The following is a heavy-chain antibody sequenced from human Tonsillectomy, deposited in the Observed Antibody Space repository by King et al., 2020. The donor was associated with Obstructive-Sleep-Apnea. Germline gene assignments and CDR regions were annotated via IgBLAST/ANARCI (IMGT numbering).Heavy chain of an antibody. CDR1: GFTFSTYA. D-gene: IGHD3-22*01. J-gene: IGHJ6*02. V-gene: IGHV3-30*04. CDR3: ARDKVAGSFIIVEPATYYYGMDV. Sequence: VQLVESGGGVVQPGRSLRLSCVASGFTFSTYAMHWVRQAPGKGLKWVAVTSYDGSDKSYADSVKGRFTISRDNSKNTLYLQMNSLGTEDTAVYYCARDKVAGSFIIVEPATYYYGMDVWGLGTTVTVSS. CDR2: TSYDGSDK.